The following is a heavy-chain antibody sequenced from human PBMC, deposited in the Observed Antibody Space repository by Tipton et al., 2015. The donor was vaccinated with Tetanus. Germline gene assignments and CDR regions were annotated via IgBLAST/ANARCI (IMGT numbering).Heavy chain of an antibody. CDR1: GGSINSYY. D-gene: IGHD2-15*01. CDR3: ARVEEGYCSGGTCYFAD. Sequence: TLSLTCTVSGGSINSYYWSWIRQPPGKGLEWIGYIHYSGSTNYNPSLKKRVTISVDTSKNQFSLKLNSVTAADTAVYYCARVEEGYCSGGTCYFADWGRGTLVTVSS. V-gene: IGHV4-59*01. J-gene: IGHJ4*02. CDR2: IHYSGST.